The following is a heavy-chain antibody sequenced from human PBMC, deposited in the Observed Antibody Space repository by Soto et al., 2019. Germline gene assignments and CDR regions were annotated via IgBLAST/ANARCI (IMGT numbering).Heavy chain of an antibody. CDR3: ARDFFDSSDYTTNWFDP. D-gene: IGHD3-22*01. J-gene: IGHJ5*02. V-gene: IGHV4-34*01. CDR2: IYHTGNA. CDR1: GGSFSGYI. Sequence: PSETLSLTCDVYGGSFSGYIWTWIRQPPGEGLEWIGSIYHTGNAYYNPSLKSRVTISVDTSKNQFSLKLTSVTAADAALYYCARDFFDSSDYTTNWFDPWGQGTLVTVSS.